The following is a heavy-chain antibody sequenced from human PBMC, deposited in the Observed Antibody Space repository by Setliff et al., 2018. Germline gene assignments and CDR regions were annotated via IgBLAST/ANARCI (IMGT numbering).Heavy chain of an antibody. J-gene: IGHJ6*03. CDR3: ARGPSPTVTPSRLIYFYHMDV. D-gene: IGHD4-17*01. CDR1: GDPFNAYG. V-gene: IGHV1-69*10. CDR2: IIPVLGMT. Sequence: SVKVSCKASGDPFNAYGVSWARQAPGQGLEWMGAIIPVLGMTDYAQKFQGRLTITADQSTTTVYMELSSLRFDDTALYYCARGPSPTVTPSRLIYFYHMDVWGTGTTVTSP.